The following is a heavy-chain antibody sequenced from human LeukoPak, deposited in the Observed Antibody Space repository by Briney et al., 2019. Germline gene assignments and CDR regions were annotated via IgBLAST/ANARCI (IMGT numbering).Heavy chain of an antibody. CDR1: GDSISSGYYY. Sequence: SQTLSLTCTVSGDSISSGYYYWTWIRQPAGKGLEWIGRIYTGGYTDYNPPLKSRVTISLDTSKNHFSLRLSSVTAADTALYYCARESSYTETYYEAFNIWGQGTMVTVSS. D-gene: IGHD1-26*01. V-gene: IGHV4-61*02. CDR2: IYTGGYT. J-gene: IGHJ3*02. CDR3: ARESSYTETYYEAFNI.